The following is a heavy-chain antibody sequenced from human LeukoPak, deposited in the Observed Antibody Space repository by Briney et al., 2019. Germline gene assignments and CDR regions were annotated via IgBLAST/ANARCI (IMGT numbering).Heavy chain of an antibody. CDR1: GDSVSNDKYY. D-gene: IGHD3-22*01. CDR2: IYTSGST. CDR3: ARDYYDSSGYSNDAFDI. J-gene: IGHJ3*02. V-gene: IGHV4-4*07. Sequence: SETLSLTCTVSGDSVSNDKYYWSWIRQPAGKGLEWIGRIYTSGSTNYNPSLKSRVTMSVDTSKNQFSLKLSSVTAADTAVYYCARDYYDSSGYSNDAFDIWGQGTMVTVSS.